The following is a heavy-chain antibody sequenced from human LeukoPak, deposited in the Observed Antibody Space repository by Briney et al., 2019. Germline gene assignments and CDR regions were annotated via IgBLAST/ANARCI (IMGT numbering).Heavy chain of an antibody. CDR1: GFTFSSYA. CDR3: ARSIDTHAFDI. CDR2: ISSSGSYI. V-gene: IGHV3-21*01. J-gene: IGHJ3*02. D-gene: IGHD5-18*01. Sequence: GGSLRLSCAASGFTFSSYAMNWVRQAPGKGLEWVSSISSSGSYIYNADSVKGRFTISRDNAKNSMYLQMDSLRAEDTAVYYCARSIDTHAFDIWGQGTMVTVSS.